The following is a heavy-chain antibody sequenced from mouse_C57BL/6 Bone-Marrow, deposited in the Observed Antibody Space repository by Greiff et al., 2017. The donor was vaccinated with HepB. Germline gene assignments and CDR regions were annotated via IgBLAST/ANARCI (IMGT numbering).Heavy chain of an antibody. CDR2: IYPGSGST. CDR3: ARGRIYYGSSYRWYFDV. V-gene: IGHV1-55*01. Sequence: QVQLQQPGAELVKPGASVKMSCKASGYTFTSYWITWVKQRPGQGLEWIGDIYPGSGSTNYNEKFKSKATLTVDTSSSTAYMQLSSLTSEDSAVYYGARGRIYYGSSYRWYFDVWGTGTTVTVSS. J-gene: IGHJ1*03. CDR1: GYTFTSYW. D-gene: IGHD1-1*01.